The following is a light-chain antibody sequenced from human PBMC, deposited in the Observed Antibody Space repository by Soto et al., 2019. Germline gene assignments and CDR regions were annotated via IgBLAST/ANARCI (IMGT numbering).Light chain of an antibody. CDR2: AAS. CDR3: QQYEDLPRT. J-gene: IGKJ5*01. V-gene: IGKV1-33*01. Sequence: DIQMTQSPSSLSASVGDRVTITCRASQSISTFLNWYQQKPGKAPNLLIYAASGLQSGVPSRFSGSGSGTDFTFTISSLQPADIATYYCQQYEDLPRTFGQGTRLEIK. CDR1: QSISTF.